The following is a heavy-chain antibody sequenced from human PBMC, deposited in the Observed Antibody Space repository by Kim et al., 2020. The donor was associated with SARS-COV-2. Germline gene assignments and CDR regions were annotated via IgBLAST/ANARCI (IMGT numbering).Heavy chain of an antibody. Sequence: GGSLRLSCAASGFTFSSYAMHWVRQAPGKGLEWVAVISYDGSNKYYADSVKGRFTISRDNSKNTLYLQMNSLRAEDTAVYYCARDMIYRYDFWSGYYGAIAFDENYYYYGMDVWGQGTTVTVSS. CDR1: GFTFSSYA. D-gene: IGHD3-3*01. CDR3: ARDMIYRYDFWSGYYGAIAFDENYYYYGMDV. V-gene: IGHV3-30*04. CDR2: ISYDGSNK. J-gene: IGHJ6*02.